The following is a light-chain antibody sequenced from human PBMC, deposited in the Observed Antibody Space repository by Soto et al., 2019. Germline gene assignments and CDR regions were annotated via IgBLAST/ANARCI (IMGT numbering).Light chain of an antibody. V-gene: IGKV1-5*03. CDR3: QRSGGSVS. CDR2: KAS. Sequence: DIQMTQSPSTLSGSVGDRVTITCRASQTISSWLAWYQQKPGKAPKLLIYKASTLKSGVPSRFSGSGSGTEFTLTISRLQPEGFAVYYCQRSGGSVSFGGGTKVE. J-gene: IGKJ4*01. CDR1: QTISSW.